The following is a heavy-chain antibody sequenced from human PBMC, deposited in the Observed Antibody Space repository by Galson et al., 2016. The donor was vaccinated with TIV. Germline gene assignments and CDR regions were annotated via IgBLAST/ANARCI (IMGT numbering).Heavy chain of an antibody. CDR3: AKMDSSGFDYVRRFDF. CDR1: GFTFSSFA. Sequence: CAASGFTFSSFAMNWVRQAPGKGLEWVSRISAGGGRTDYADSVKGRFTISRDNPKNTLYLQMRSLRADDTAVYFCAKMDSSGFDYVRRFDFWGQGTLATVSS. CDR2: ISAGGGRT. V-gene: IGHV3-23*01. D-gene: IGHD3-22*01. J-gene: IGHJ4*02.